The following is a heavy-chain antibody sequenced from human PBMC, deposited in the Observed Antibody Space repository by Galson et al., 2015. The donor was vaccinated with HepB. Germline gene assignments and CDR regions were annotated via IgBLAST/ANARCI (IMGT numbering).Heavy chain of an antibody. D-gene: IGHD6-13*01. CDR2: IYYSGST. V-gene: IGHV4-31*03. CDR1: GASISSGGYY. Sequence: TLSLTCTVSGASISSGGYYWTWIRQHPGKGLEWIGYIYYSGSTHYNPSLKSRVTILVDTSKNQFSLKLSSVTAADTAVYYCARGRQLEYFDYWGQGTLVTVSS. CDR3: ARGRQLEYFDY. J-gene: IGHJ4*02.